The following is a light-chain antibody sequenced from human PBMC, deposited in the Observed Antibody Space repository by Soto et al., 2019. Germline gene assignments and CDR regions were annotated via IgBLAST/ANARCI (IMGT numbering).Light chain of an antibody. CDR1: KSISSSY. CDR2: GAS. Sequence: DIVLTQSPGTLSLSPGKRATLSCRASKSISSSYLAWYQQRPGQAPRLLIYGASSRATGIPDRFSGSGSGTEFTLTISRLEPEDVAVYYCQQYGSSPRTFGQGTKVEIK. J-gene: IGKJ1*01. V-gene: IGKV3-20*01. CDR3: QQYGSSPRT.